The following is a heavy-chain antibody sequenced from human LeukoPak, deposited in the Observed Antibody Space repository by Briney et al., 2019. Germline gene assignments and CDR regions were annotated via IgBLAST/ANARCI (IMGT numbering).Heavy chain of an antibody. V-gene: IGHV4-39*01. CDR2: IYYSGST. Sequence: SETLSLTCAVSVGSISSSSYYWGWIRQPPGKGLEWIGSIYYSGSTYYNPSLKGRVTISVDTSKNQLSLKLSSVTAADTAVYYCASARTSSRSWFTFAYWGQGILVTVSS. D-gene: IGHD6-13*01. CDR3: ASARTSSRSWFTFAY. CDR1: VGSISSSSYY. J-gene: IGHJ4*02.